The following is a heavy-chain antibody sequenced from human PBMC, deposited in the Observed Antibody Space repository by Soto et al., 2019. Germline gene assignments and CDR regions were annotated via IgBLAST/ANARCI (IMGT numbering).Heavy chain of an antibody. CDR1: GFTFSSYA. D-gene: IGHD1-1*01. J-gene: IGHJ4*02. Sequence: GGSLRLSCAASGFTFSSYAMSWVRQAPGKGPEWVSAISPSGATTYYADSVQGRFTISRDKSKNTRYLQMNSLRAEDTAVYYCAKGTANDPRVYDFWGQGTQVTVSS. V-gene: IGHV3-23*01. CDR3: AKGTANDPRVYDF. CDR2: ISPSGATT.